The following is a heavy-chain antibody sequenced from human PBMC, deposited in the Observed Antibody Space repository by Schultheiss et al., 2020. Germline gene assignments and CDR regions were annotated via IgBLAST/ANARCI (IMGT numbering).Heavy chain of an antibody. CDR3: ARGGGGLERRRGGWFDP. Sequence: GESLKISCKASGYTFTSYGISWVRQAPGQGLEWMGWISAYNGNTNYAQKLQGRVTMTTDTSTSTAYMELRSLRSDDTAVYYCARGGGGLERRRGGWFDPWGQGTLVTVSS. D-gene: IGHD1-1*01. CDR2: ISAYNGNT. V-gene: IGHV1-18*04. J-gene: IGHJ5*02. CDR1: GYTFTSYG.